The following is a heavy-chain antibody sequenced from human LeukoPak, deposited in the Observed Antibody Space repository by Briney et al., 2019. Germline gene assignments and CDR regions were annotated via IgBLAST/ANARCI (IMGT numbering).Heavy chain of an antibody. Sequence: APVKVSCKVSGYTLTELSMHWVRQAPGKGLEWTGGFDPEDGETIYAQKFQGRVTMTEDTSTDTAYMELSSLRSEDTAVYYCATPLRGYDPPYFDYWGQGTLVTVSS. CDR1: GYTLTELS. J-gene: IGHJ4*02. CDR2: FDPEDGET. CDR3: ATPLRGYDPPYFDY. V-gene: IGHV1-24*01. D-gene: IGHD5-12*01.